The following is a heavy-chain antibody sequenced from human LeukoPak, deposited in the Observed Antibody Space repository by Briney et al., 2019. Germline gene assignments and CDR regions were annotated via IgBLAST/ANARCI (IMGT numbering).Heavy chain of an antibody. D-gene: IGHD2-2*03. J-gene: IGHJ4*02. V-gene: IGHV3-7*03. Sequence: GGSLRLSCEGSGFTFSNYWMGWVRQAPGKGLQWVANIKTDGSEKYYVDSVKGRFTISRDNAKNSLYLQMNSLRAEDTAVYYCAKGLDIVVVPAASSLDYWGQGTLVTVSS. CDR1: GFTFSNYW. CDR3: AKGLDIVVVPAASSLDY. CDR2: IKTDGSEK.